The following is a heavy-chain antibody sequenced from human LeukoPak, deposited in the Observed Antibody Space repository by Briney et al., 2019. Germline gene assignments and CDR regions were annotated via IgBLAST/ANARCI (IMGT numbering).Heavy chain of an antibody. CDR1: GGSISSYY. D-gene: IGHD1-26*01. CDR3: ARGAIVGANNDDAFDI. V-gene: IGHV4-59*01. Sequence: SETLSLTCTVSGGSISSYYWSWIRQPPGKGLEWIGSIYYSGSTNYNPSLKSRVTISVDTSKNQFSLKLSSVTAADTAVYYCARGAIVGANNDDAFDIWGQGTMVTVSS. J-gene: IGHJ3*02. CDR2: IYYSGST.